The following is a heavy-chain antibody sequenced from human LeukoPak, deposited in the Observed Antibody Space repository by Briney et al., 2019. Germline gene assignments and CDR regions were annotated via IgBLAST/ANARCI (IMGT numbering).Heavy chain of an antibody. CDR2: IKSKTDGGTT. J-gene: IGHJ6*03. V-gene: IGHV3-15*01. Sequence: GGSLRLSCAASGFTFNNAWMSWVRQAPGKGLEWVGRIKSKTDGGTTDFAAPVKGRFTISRDDSKNTLYLQMNSLKTEDTAVYYCTTVNGNWNYGAYYYYYMDVWGKGTTVTVSS. D-gene: IGHD1-7*01. CDR3: TTVNGNWNYGAYYYYYMDV. CDR1: GFTFNNAW.